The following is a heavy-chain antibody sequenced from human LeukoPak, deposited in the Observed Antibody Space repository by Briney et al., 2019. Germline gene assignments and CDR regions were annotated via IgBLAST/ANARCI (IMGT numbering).Heavy chain of an antibody. D-gene: IGHD5-12*01. CDR2: IYYSGST. J-gene: IGHJ5*02. CDR1: GGSISSSSYY. Sequence: NPSETLSLTCTVSGGSISSSSYYWGWIRQPPGKGLEWIGSIYYSGSTYYNPSLKSRVTISDDTSKNQFSLRLNSVTAADTAVYYCARVVWMDVVNTKGGWFDPCGQGTLVTVSS. CDR3: ARVVWMDVVNTKGGWFDP. V-gene: IGHV4-39*07.